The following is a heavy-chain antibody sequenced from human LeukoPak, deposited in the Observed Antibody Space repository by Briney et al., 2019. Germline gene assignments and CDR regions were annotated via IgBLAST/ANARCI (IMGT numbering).Heavy chain of an antibody. J-gene: IGHJ4*02. CDR3: AKGGGYSSTDY. V-gene: IGHV3-7*01. CDR2: IKQDGSEK. Sequence: AGGSLRLSCAASGFTFSSYWMSWVRQAPGKGLEWVANIKQDGSEKYYVDSVKGRFTISRDNAKNSLYLQMNSLRAEDTAVYYCAKGGGYSSTDYWGQGTLVTVSS. D-gene: IGHD5-18*01. CDR1: GFTFSSYW.